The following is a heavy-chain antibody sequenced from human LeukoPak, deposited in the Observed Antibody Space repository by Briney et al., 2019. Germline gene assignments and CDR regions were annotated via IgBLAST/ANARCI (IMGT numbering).Heavy chain of an antibody. CDR1: GFTFSSFT. V-gene: IGHV3-23*01. D-gene: IGHD2-15*01. J-gene: IGHJ4*02. CDR2: ISDGSRDT. Sequence: GGSLRLSCATSGFTFSSFTMNWVRQAPGKGLEWVSTISDGSRDTHYAGSVKGRFTISRDDSQNIVYLQMNSLRAEDTAVYYCARAYCSGGSCYFDYWGQGTLVTVSS. CDR3: ARAYCSGGSCYFDY.